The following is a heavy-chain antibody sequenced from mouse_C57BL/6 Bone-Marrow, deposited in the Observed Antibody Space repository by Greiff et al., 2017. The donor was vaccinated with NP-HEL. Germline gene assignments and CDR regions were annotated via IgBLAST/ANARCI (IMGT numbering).Heavy chain of an antibody. CDR3: ASFYGNYGSWFAY. Sequence: QVQLQQPGAELVKPGASVKLSCKASGYTFTSYWMHWVKQRPGQCLEWIGMIHPNSGSTNYNEKFKSKATLTVDKSSSTAYMQLSSLTSEDSAVYYCASFYGNYGSWFAYWGQGTLVTVSA. CDR2: IHPNSGST. CDR1: GYTFTSYW. D-gene: IGHD2-1*01. J-gene: IGHJ3*01. V-gene: IGHV1-64*01.